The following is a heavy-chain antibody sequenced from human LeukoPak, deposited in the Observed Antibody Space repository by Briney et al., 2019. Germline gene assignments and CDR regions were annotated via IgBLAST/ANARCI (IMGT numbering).Heavy chain of an antibody. V-gene: IGHV4-61*02. CDR1: GGSISSGSYY. D-gene: IGHD3-22*01. J-gene: IGHJ4*02. CDR2: IYTSGST. Sequence: SETLSLTCTVSGGSISSGSYYWSWIRQPAGMGLEWIGRIYTSGSTNYNPSLKSRVTISVDTSKNQFSLKLSSVTAADTAVYYCARSNYFYDSSGPFDYWGQGSLVTVSS. CDR3: ARSNYFYDSSGPFDY.